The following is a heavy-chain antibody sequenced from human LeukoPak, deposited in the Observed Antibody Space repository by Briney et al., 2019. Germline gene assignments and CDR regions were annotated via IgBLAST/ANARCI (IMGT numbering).Heavy chain of an antibody. V-gene: IGHV1-69*06. J-gene: IGHJ5*02. CDR1: GGTFSSYA. CDR3: ARDQAVAGSDNNWFDP. D-gene: IGHD6-19*01. Sequence: SVKVSCKASGGTFSSYAISWVRQAPGQGLEWMGGIIPIFGTANYAQKFQGRDTITADKSTSTAYMELSSLRSEDTAVYYCARDQAVAGSDNNWFDPWGQGTLVTVSS. CDR2: IIPIFGTA.